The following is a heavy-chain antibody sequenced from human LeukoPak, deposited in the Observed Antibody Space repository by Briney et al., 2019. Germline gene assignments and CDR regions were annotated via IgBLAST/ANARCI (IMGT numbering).Heavy chain of an antibody. CDR3: ARAEVYCSSTSCPRYFDY. V-gene: IGHV3-21*05. CDR2: ISSSSSYT. D-gene: IGHD2-2*01. Sequence: GGSLRLSCSASGFTFSRCAMHWVRQAPGKGLEWVSYISSSSSYTNYADSVKGRFTISRDNAKNSLYLQMNSLRAEDTAVYYCARAEVYCSSTSCPRYFDYWGQGTLVTVSS. CDR1: GFTFSRCA. J-gene: IGHJ4*02.